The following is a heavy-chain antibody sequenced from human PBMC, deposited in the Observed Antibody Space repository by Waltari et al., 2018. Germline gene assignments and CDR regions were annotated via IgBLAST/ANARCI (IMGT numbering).Heavy chain of an antibody. CDR2: IIPSRGIA. J-gene: IGHJ6*02. V-gene: IGHV1-69*02. Sequence: QVQLVQSGAEVKKPGSSVKVSCKASGGTFSSYTISWVRQAPGQGLEWMGRIIPSRGIANYEQKFQGRVTITADKSTSTAYMELSSLRSEDTAVYYCARGSTAYYDYYGMDVWGQGTTVTVSS. CDR3: ARGSTAYYDYYGMDV. CDR1: GGTFSSYT. D-gene: IGHD2-8*02.